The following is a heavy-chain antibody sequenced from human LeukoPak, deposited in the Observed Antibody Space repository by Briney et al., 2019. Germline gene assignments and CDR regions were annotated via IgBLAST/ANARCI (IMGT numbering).Heavy chain of an antibody. V-gene: IGHV4-59*01. J-gene: IGHJ6*04. D-gene: IGHD6-19*01. CDR2: IYYSGST. CDR3: ARKGRDAMAVAGLDV. Sequence: PSETLSLTCTVSGGSISSYYWSWIRQPPGKGLEWIGYIYYSGSTNYNPSLTSRVTISVDTSKNQFSLKLSSVTAADTAVYYCARKGRDAMAVAGLDVWGKGTTVTVSS. CDR1: GGSISSYY.